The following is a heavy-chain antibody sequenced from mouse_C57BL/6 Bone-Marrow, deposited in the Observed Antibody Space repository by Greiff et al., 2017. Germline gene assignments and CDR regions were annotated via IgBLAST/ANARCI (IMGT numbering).Heavy chain of an antibody. D-gene: IGHD2-3*01. CDR1: GYTFPSYT. CDR3: ARWLLSFAY. V-gene: IGHV1-4*01. Sequence: VQLQQSGAELARPGASVKMSCKASGYTFPSYTMHWVKQRPGQGLEWIGYINPSSGYTKSNQKFKDKATLTADKSSSTAYMQLSSLTSEDSAVYYCARWLLSFAYWGQGTLVTVSA. J-gene: IGHJ3*01. CDR2: INPSSGYT.